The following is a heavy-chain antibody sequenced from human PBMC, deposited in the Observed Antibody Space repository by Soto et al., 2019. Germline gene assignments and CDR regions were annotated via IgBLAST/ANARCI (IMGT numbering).Heavy chain of an antibody. CDR2: ISYDGSNK. CDR1: GFPFTTYG. V-gene: IGHV3-30*03. D-gene: IGHD3-10*01. Sequence: QVQLVESGGGVVQPGRSLRLSCAASGFPFTTYGMHCVREGPGKGLEWVAVISYDGSNKYYADSVKGRFTMSRDNSKNTLYLQMNSLRPEDTALYYCVGGQYYFDYRGQGTLVTVSS. CDR3: VGGQYYFDY. J-gene: IGHJ4*02.